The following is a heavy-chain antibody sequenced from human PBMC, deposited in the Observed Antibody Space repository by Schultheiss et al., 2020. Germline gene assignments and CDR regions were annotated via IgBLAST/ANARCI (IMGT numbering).Heavy chain of an antibody. Sequence: SETLSLTCTVSGGSISSYYWSWIRQPPGKGLEWIGYIYYSGSTNYNPSLKSRVTISVDTSKNQFSLKLSSVTAADTAVYYCARGRYDYGDYDAFDIWGQGIMVTVSS. D-gene: IGHD4-17*01. V-gene: IGHV4-59*01. CDR2: IYYSGST. J-gene: IGHJ3*02. CDR3: ARGRYDYGDYDAFDI. CDR1: GGSISSYY.